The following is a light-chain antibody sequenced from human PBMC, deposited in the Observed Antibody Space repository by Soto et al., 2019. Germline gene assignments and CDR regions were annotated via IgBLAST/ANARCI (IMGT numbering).Light chain of an antibody. CDR2: AAS. CDR1: QSVTNNY. CDR3: QQYGSSPWT. J-gene: IGKJ1*01. V-gene: IGKV3-20*01. Sequence: EIVLTQSLGTLSLSPGERATLSCRASQSVTNNYLAWYQHKPGQAPRLLIYAASSRATGTPDRFSGSGSGTDFTLTISRLEPEDFTVYFCQQYGSSPWTFGQGTKVEIK.